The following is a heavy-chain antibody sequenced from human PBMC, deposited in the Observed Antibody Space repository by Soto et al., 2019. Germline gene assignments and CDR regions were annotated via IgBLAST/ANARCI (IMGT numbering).Heavy chain of an antibody. CDR1: GFTFSNYW. CDR2: IKGDGTEI. D-gene: IGHD1-26*01. J-gene: IGHJ4*02. Sequence: EVQLVESGGGLVQPGGSLRLSCAASGFTFSNYWMSWVRQAPGKGLEWVANIKGDGTEIYYVDSVKGRFTISRDKAKNSLYLQMNSLRAEDTAVYYCARLVSAAANDYWGQGALVTVSS. V-gene: IGHV3-7*04. CDR3: ARLVSAAANDY.